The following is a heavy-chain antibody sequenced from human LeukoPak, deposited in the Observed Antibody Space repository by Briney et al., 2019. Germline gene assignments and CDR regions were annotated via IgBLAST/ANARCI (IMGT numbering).Heavy chain of an antibody. CDR1: GYTFTGYY. Sequence: ASVKVSCKVSGYTFTGYYMHWVRQAPGQGLEWMGWINPNSGGTNYAQKFQGRVTMTRDTSISTAYMELSRLRSDDTAVYYCASMGAGGYCSSTSCYTPDYWGQGTLVTVSS. J-gene: IGHJ4*02. V-gene: IGHV1-2*02. CDR3: ASMGAGGYCSSTSCYTPDY. CDR2: INPNSGGT. D-gene: IGHD2-2*02.